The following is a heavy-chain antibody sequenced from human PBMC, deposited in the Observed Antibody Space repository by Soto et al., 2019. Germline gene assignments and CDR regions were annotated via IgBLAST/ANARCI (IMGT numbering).Heavy chain of an antibody. J-gene: IGHJ6*02. D-gene: IGHD2-15*01. CDR2: ISYDGSNK. CDR1: GFTFSSYG. CDR3: AKPNTPLSYYYYGMDV. V-gene: IGHV3-30*18. Sequence: SLRLSCAASGFTFSSYGMHWVRQAPGKGLEWVAVISYDGSNKYYADSVKGRFTISRDNSKNTLYLQMNSLRAEDTAVYYCAKPNTPLSYYYYGMDVWGQGTTVTVSS.